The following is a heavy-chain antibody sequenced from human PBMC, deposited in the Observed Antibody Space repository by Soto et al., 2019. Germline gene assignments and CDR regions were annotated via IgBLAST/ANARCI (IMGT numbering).Heavy chain of an antibody. V-gene: IGHV4-4*02. D-gene: IGHD6-13*01. CDR1: GGSISSSNW. Sequence: SETLSLTCAVSGGSISSSNWWSWVRQPPGKGLEWIGEIYHSGSTNYNPSLKSRVTISVDKSKNQFSLKLSSVTAADTAVYYCARGYSSSWYEGYYYYYGMDVWGQGTTVTVYS. J-gene: IGHJ6*02. CDR3: ARGYSSSWYEGYYYYYGMDV. CDR2: IYHSGST.